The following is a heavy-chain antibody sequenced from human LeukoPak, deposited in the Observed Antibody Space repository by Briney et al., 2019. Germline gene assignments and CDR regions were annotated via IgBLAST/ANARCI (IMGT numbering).Heavy chain of an antibody. J-gene: IGHJ5*02. CDR3: ARDRYFDWSYTKFDP. CDR1: GGSISSYY. Sequence: SETLSLTSTVSGGSISSYYWSWIRQPAGKGLEWIGRIYTSGSTNYNPSLKSRVTMSVDTSKNQFSLKLSSVTAADTAVYYCARDRYFDWSYTKFDPWGQGTLVTVSS. CDR2: IYTSGST. D-gene: IGHD3-9*01. V-gene: IGHV4-4*07.